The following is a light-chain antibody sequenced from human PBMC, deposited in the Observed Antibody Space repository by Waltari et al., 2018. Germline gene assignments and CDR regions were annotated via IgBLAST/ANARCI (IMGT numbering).Light chain of an antibody. CDR3: SSYTTSSAPGV. J-gene: IGLJ1*01. CDR2: EVS. CDR1: DSDVGAYDF. Sequence: SALTQPASVSGSPGQSLTISCSGTDSDVGAYDFVSWYQQHPGKAPHLIIYEVSNRPSGISNRFSASKSGNTASLTISGLQAEDEADYYCSSYTTSSAPGVFGTGTRVTVL. V-gene: IGLV2-14*01.